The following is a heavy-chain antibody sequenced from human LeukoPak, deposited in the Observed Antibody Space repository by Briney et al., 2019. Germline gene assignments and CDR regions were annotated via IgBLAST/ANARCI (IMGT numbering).Heavy chain of an antibody. CDR1: GFTFSSSW. Sequence: GGSLRLSCVASGFTFSSSWMHWVRHAPGKGLVWVSRIKSDGTSINYADSVEGRFTVSRDNAKNTLYLQMNSLRAEDTAVYYCVRVYCSGGSCFYFDYWGQGALVTVSS. D-gene: IGHD2-15*01. V-gene: IGHV3-74*01. CDR3: VRVYCSGGSCFYFDY. J-gene: IGHJ4*02. CDR2: IKSDGTSI.